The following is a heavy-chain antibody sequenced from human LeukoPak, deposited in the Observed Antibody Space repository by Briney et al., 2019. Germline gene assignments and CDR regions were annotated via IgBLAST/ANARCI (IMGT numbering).Heavy chain of an antibody. Sequence: GGSLRLSCAASGFTVSSNYMSWVRQAPGRGLEWVSVIYSGGSTYYADSVKGRFTISRDNSKNTLYLQMNSLRAEDTAVYYCARVEGAAGGYGMDVWGQGTTVTVSS. CDR2: IYSGGST. CDR1: GFTVSSNY. D-gene: IGHD6-13*01. J-gene: IGHJ6*02. CDR3: ARVEGAAGGYGMDV. V-gene: IGHV3-53*01.